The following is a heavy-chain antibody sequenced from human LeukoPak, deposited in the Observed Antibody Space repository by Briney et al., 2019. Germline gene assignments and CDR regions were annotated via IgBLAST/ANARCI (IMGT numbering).Heavy chain of an antibody. J-gene: IGHJ4*02. CDR3: ARDLDSGYSSGYYGPDY. CDR2: INPNSGGT. CDR1: GYTFTSYY. D-gene: IGHD3-22*01. V-gene: IGHV1-2*02. Sequence: ASVKVSCKTSGYTFTSYYIHWLRQAPGQGLEWMGWINPNSGGTNYAQKFQGRVTMTRDTSISTAYMELSRLRSDDTAVYYCARDLDSGYSSGYYGPDYWGQGTLVTVSS.